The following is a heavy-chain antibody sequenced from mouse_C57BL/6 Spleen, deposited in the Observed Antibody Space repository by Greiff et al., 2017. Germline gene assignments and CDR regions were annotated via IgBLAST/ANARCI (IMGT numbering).Heavy chain of an antibody. J-gene: IGHJ4*01. CDR3: ASGNWDGAMDY. V-gene: IGHV3-6*01. CDR2: ISYDGSN. Sequence: VQLQQSGPGLVKPSQSLSLTCSVTGYSITSGYYWNWIRQFPGNKLEWMGYISYDGSNNYNPSLKNRISITRDTSKNQFFLKLNSVTTEDTATYYCASGNWDGAMDYWGQGTSVTGSS. CDR1: GYSITSGYY. D-gene: IGHD4-1*01.